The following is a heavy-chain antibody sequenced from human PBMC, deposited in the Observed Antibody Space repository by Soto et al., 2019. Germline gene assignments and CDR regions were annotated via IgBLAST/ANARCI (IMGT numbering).Heavy chain of an antibody. V-gene: IGHV1-18*04. Sequence: QVQLVQSGAEVKKPGASVKVSCKASGYTFTSYGISWVRQAPGQGLEWMGWISAYNGNTNYAQKLQGRVTMTTDTSTSTAYMELRSLRSDDTAVYYCARDSIHFDYYDSSGSFDYWGQGTLVTVSS. CDR1: GYTFTSYG. CDR3: ARDSIHFDYYDSSGSFDY. J-gene: IGHJ4*02. D-gene: IGHD3-22*01. CDR2: ISAYNGNT.